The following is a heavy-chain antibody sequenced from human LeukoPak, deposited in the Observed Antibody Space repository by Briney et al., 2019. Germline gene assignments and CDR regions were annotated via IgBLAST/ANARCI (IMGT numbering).Heavy chain of an antibody. CDR2: IYYSGST. CDR1: GGSISSGGYY. Sequence: TSSETLSLTCTVSGGSISSGGYYWSWIRQHPGKGLGWIGYIYYSGSTYYNPSLKSRVTISVDTSKNQFSLKLSSVTAADTAVYYCARAGYYYDSSGYYTHWGQGTLVTVSS. J-gene: IGHJ4*02. D-gene: IGHD3-22*01. CDR3: ARAGYYYDSSGYYTH. V-gene: IGHV4-31*03.